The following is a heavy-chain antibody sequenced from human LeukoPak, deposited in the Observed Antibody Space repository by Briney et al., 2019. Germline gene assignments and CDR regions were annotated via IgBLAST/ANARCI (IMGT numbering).Heavy chain of an antibody. Sequence: GGSLRLSCAASGFTFSSYEMNWVRQAPGKGLEWVSYISSSGSTIYYADSVKGRFTISRDNAKNSLYLQMNSLRAEDTAVYYCARESGPAVASDYWGQGTLVTVSS. CDR1: GFTFSSYE. J-gene: IGHJ4*02. V-gene: IGHV3-48*03. CDR3: ARESGPAVASDY. D-gene: IGHD2-2*01. CDR2: ISSSGSTI.